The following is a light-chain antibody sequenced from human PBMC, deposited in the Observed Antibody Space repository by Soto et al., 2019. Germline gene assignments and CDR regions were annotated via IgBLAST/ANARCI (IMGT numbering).Light chain of an antibody. CDR1: QSVSSSY. Sequence: EIVLTQSPGTLSLSPGERATLSCRASQSVSSSYLAWYQQKPGQAPRLLIYGASSRATGIPDRFSGSGSVTDFTLTISRLEPEDFAVYYCQQYGSSPYTFGQGTKREIK. J-gene: IGKJ2*01. CDR2: GAS. CDR3: QQYGSSPYT. V-gene: IGKV3-20*01.